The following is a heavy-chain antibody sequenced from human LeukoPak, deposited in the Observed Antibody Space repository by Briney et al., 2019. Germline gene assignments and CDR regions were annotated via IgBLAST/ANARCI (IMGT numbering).Heavy chain of an antibody. CDR3: AWGEYYYDSSGYSPYYYYYMDV. V-gene: IGHV1-69*13. J-gene: IGHJ6*03. Sequence: ASVKVSCKASGGTFSSYAISWVRQAPGQGLEWMGGIIPIFGTANYAQKFQGRVTITAAESTSTAYMELSSLRSEDTAAYYCAWGEYYYDSSGYSPYYYYYMDVWGKGTTVTVSS. CDR1: GGTFSSYA. CDR2: IIPIFGTA. D-gene: IGHD3-22*01.